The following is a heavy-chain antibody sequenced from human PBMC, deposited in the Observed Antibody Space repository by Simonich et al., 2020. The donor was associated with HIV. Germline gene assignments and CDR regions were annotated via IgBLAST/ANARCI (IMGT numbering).Heavy chain of an antibody. V-gene: IGHV4-34*01. CDR2: INHSGNT. CDR3: ARHLGLAGSNWFDA. CDR1: GVSFSVYY. Sequence: QVQLQQWGAGLLKPSETLSLTCAVYGVSFSVYYWSWIRQSPGQGLEWIGEINHSGNTNYNPALKSRVTMSVDTSKNQFSLKLNSVTAADTAVYYCARHLGLAGSNWFDAWGQGTLVTVFS. D-gene: IGHD6-19*01. J-gene: IGHJ5*02.